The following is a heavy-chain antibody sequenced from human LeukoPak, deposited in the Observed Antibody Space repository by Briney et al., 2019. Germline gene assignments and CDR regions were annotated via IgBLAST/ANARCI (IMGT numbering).Heavy chain of an antibody. Sequence: SETLSLTCTVSGGSISSANYYWAWIRQPPGKGLEWIGDVYYSGNTYYNASLKSQVSISIDTSKNQFSLRLTSVTAADTAVYYCARQTGSGLFILPGGQGTLVTVSS. D-gene: IGHD3/OR15-3a*01. CDR3: ARQTGSGLFILP. CDR1: GGSISSANYY. CDR2: VYYSGNT. V-gene: IGHV4-39*01. J-gene: IGHJ4*02.